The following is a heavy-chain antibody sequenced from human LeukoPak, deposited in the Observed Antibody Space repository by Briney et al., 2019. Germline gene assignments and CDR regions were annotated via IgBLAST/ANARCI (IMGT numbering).Heavy chain of an antibody. CDR1: GGSISTRSYY. D-gene: IGHD3-3*01. J-gene: IGHJ5*02. CDR2: IYTSGST. V-gene: IGHV4-61*05. CDR3: AVYDFWIDRRFDP. Sequence: SETLSLTCIVSGGSISTRSYYWGWIRQPPGKGLEWIGYIYTSGSTNYNPSLKSRVTISVDTSKNQFSLKLSSVTAADTAVYYCAVYDFWIDRRFDPWGQGTLVTVSS.